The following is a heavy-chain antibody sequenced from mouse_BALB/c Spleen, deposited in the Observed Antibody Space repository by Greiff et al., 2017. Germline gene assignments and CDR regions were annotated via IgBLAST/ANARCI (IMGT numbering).Heavy chain of an antibody. V-gene: IGHV1S137*01. Sequence: VQLQQSGAELVRPGVSVKISCKGSGYTFTDYAMHWVKQSHAKSLEWIGVISTYYGDASYNQKFKGKATMTVDKSSSTAYMELARLTSEDSAIYYCARRGNDYDSPWFAYWGQGTLVTVSA. CDR1: GYTFTDYA. CDR3: ARRGNDYDSPWFAY. CDR2: ISTYYGDA. J-gene: IGHJ3*01. D-gene: IGHD2-4*01.